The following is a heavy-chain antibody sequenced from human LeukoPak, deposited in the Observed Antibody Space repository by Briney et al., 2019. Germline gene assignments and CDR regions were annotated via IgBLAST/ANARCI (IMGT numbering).Heavy chain of an antibody. D-gene: IGHD3-10*01. CDR1: GGTFSSYA. CDR3: ARGYYYGSGSYHYGMDV. CDR2: IIPILGIA. V-gene: IGHV1-69*04. Sequence: SVKVSCKASGGTFSSYAISWVRQAPGQGLEWMGRIIPILGIANYAQKFQGRVTITADKSTGTAYMELSSLRSEDTAVYYCARGYYYGSGSYHYGMDVWGQGTTVTVSS. J-gene: IGHJ6*02.